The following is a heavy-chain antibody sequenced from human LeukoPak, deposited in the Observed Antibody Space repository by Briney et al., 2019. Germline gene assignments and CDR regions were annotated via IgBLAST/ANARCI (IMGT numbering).Heavy chain of an antibody. D-gene: IGHD3-22*01. CDR2: IYNSGST. J-gene: IGHJ4*02. Sequence: PSETLSLTCNVSGDSISRSRHFWAWIRQSPGRGLEWIGYIYNSGSTYYNPSLKSRVTISVDTSKNQFSLKLSSVTAADTAVYYCARLSRLRSGITMIPYFDYWGQGTLVTVSS. V-gene: IGHV4-39*07. CDR3: ARLSRLRSGITMIPYFDY. CDR1: GDSISRSRHF.